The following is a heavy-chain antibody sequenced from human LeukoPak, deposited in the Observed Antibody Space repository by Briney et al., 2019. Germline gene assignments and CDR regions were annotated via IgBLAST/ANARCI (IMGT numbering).Heavy chain of an antibody. CDR2: IWYDGSNK. J-gene: IGHJ4*02. Sequence: GGSLRLSCAASGFTFSSYGMRWVRQAPGKGLEWVAVIWYDGSNKYYADSVKGRFTISRDNSKNTLYLQMNSLRAEDTAVYYCAKESSMYYDFWSGSLDYWGQGTLVTVSS. CDR1: GFTFSSYG. CDR3: AKESSMYYDFWSGSLDY. V-gene: IGHV3-33*06. D-gene: IGHD3-3*01.